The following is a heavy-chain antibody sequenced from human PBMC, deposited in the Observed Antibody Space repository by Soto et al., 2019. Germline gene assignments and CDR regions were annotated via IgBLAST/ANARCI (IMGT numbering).Heavy chain of an antibody. J-gene: IGHJ6*02. V-gene: IGHV3-15*01. CDR1: GFSLNNAW. D-gene: IGHD2-21*01. Sequence: QLVESGGDLVKPGGSLRLSCAASGFSLNNAWLSWVRQAPGKGLEWLGRIPSNTNGGAAHYAAPVEDRFTISRHDSENTLYLQMNSLKTEDTAVYYCTTQTTYCRAGCCYGVDVWGQGTTVTVSS. CDR3: TTQTTYCRAGCCYGVDV. CDR2: IPSNTNGGAA.